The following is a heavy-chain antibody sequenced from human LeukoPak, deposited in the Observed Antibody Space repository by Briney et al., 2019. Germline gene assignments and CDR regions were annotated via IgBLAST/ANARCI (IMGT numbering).Heavy chain of an antibody. D-gene: IGHD3-10*01. CDR1: GFTVSSNY. Sequence: QSGGSLRLSCAASGFTVSSNYMSWVRQAPGKGLEWVSVIYSGGSTYYADSVKGRFTISRDNSKNTLYLQMNSLRAEDTAVYYCASNPGGWFGEDGMDVWGQGTTVTVSS. CDR2: IYSGGST. V-gene: IGHV3-53*01. CDR3: ASNPGGWFGEDGMDV. J-gene: IGHJ6*02.